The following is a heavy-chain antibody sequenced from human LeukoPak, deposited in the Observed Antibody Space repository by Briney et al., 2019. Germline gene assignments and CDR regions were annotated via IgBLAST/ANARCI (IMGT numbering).Heavy chain of an antibody. CDR3: AIDGTFLELDY. CDR1: GFTFSSYW. Sequence: GGSLRLSCAASGFTFSSYWMSWVRQAPGKGLEWVANIKQDGSEKYYVVSVKGRFTISRDNAKNSLYLQMNSLRAEDTAVYYCAIDGTFLELDYWGQGTLVTVSS. J-gene: IGHJ4*02. V-gene: IGHV3-7*01. CDR2: IKQDGSEK. D-gene: IGHD3-3*01.